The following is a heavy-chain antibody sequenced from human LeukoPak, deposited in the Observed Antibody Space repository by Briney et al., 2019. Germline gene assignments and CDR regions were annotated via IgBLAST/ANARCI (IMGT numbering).Heavy chain of an antibody. J-gene: IGHJ6*03. V-gene: IGHV3-53*01. CDR2: IYSGGST. Sequence: GGSLRLSCAASGFTVSSNYMSWVRQAPGKGLEWVSVIYSGGSTYYADSVKGRFTISRDNSKNTLYLQMNSLRAEDTAVYHCAGGWFGEPTGYMDVWGKGTTVTISS. CDR1: GFTVSSNY. D-gene: IGHD3-10*01. CDR3: AGGWFGEPTGYMDV.